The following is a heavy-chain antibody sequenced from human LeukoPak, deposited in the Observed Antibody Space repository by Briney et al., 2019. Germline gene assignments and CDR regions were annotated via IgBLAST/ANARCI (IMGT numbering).Heavy chain of an antibody. V-gene: IGHV1-2*06. Sequence: ASVKVSCKASGGTFISYAISWVRQAPGQGLEWMGRINPSSGGTNYAQKFQGRVTMTRDTSINTAYMDLSSLRSDDTAVYYCTRGPSGSDYWGQGTLVTVSS. J-gene: IGHJ4*02. CDR2: INPSSGGT. D-gene: IGHD3-10*01. CDR3: TRGPSGSDY. CDR1: GGTFISYA.